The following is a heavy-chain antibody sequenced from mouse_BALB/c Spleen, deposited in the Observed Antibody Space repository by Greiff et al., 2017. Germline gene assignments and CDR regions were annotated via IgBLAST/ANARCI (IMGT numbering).Heavy chain of an antibody. D-gene: IGHD3-1*01. CDR2: INPSTGYT. V-gene: IGHV1-7*01. J-gene: IGHJ4*01. CDR1: GYTFTSYW. Sequence: QVQLQQSGAELAKPGASVKMSCKASGYTFTSYWMHWVKQRPGQGLEWIGYINPSTGYTEYNQKFKDKATLTADKSSSTAYMQLSSLTSEDSAVYYCARRGPDYAMDYWGQGTSVTVSS. CDR3: ARRGPDYAMDY.